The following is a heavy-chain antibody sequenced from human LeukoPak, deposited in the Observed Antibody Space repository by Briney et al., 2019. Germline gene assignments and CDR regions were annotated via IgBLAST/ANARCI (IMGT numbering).Heavy chain of an antibody. CDR1: GYTFTSYD. CDR2: MNPNRGNT. Sequence: ASMKLSCKASGYTFTSYDINRVRQATGQGLEWMGWMNPNRGNTGYAQKFQGRVTMTRNTSISTAYMELSSLRSEDTAVYYCARGLGVSGSSSGWVGVDCWGHGTLVPVSS. D-gene: IGHD6-19*01. V-gene: IGHV1-8*01. CDR3: ARGLGVSGSSSGWVGVDC. J-gene: IGHJ4*01.